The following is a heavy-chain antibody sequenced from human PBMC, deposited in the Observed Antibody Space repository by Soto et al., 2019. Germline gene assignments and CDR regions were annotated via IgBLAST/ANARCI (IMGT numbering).Heavy chain of an antibody. CDR1: GGTFSSYA. CDR2: IIPIFGTA. D-gene: IGHD6-13*01. Sequence: QVQLVQSGAEVKKPGSSVKVSCKASGGTFSSYAISWVRQAPGQGLEWMGGIIPIFGTANYAQKFQGRVTITADESTSTAYMERRSLRSEDTAVYYCARVKRGGSSWSHDIWGQGTMVTVSS. V-gene: IGHV1-69*01. J-gene: IGHJ3*02. CDR3: ARVKRGGSSWSHDI.